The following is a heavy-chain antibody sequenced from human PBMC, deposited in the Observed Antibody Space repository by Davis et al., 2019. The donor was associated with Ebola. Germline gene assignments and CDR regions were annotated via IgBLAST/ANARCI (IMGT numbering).Heavy chain of an antibody. Sequence: SETLSLTCAVYGGSFSGYYWSWIRQPPGKGLEWIGEINHSGSTNYNPSLKSRVTISVDTSKNQFSLKLSSVTAADTAVYYCARHVTRYCSSTSCYTVYYYGMDVWGQGTTVTVSS. CDR1: GGSFSGYY. J-gene: IGHJ6*02. CDR2: INHSGST. CDR3: ARHVTRYCSSTSCYTVYYYGMDV. D-gene: IGHD2-2*02. V-gene: IGHV4-34*01.